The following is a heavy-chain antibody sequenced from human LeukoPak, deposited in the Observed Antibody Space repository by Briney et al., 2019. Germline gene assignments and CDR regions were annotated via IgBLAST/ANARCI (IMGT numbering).Heavy chain of an antibody. J-gene: IGHJ5*02. CDR3: ARNAVVTVTTSRDWFDP. V-gene: IGHV3-30*04. Sequence: GGSLRLSCAASGFPFSSYAMHWVRQAPGKGLAWVAVISYDGSNKYYADSVKGRFTISRDNSKNTLYLQMNSLRAEDTAVYYCARNAVVTVTTSRDWFDPWGQGTLVTVSS. CDR1: GFPFSSYA. CDR2: ISYDGSNK. D-gene: IGHD4-17*01.